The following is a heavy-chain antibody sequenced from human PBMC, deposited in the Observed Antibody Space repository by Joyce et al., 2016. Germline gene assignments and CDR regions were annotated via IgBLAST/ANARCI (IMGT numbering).Heavy chain of an antibody. V-gene: IGHV3-66*01. CDR1: GFTVSSSY. CDR3: AREGEMAASTPFDY. Sequence: VLMVESGGGLVQPGGSLRLSCAASGFTVSSSYMNWVRQAPGKGLGWVSVLYSGGYTEYADSVKGRFTISRDESKHTVFLQMNNLRGEDTAVYFCAREGEMAASTPFDYWGQGALVTVSS. J-gene: IGHJ4*02. D-gene: IGHD5-24*01. CDR2: LYSGGYT.